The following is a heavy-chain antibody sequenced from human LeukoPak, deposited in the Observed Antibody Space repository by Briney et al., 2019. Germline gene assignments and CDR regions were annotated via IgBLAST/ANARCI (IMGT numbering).Heavy chain of an antibody. J-gene: IGHJ5*02. V-gene: IGHV4-39*07. Sequence: SETLSLTCTVSGGSISSSSYYWGWIRQPPGKGLEWIGSIYYSGSTYYNPSLKSRVTISVDTSKNQFSLKLSSVTAADTAVYYCARGIYGDYWGWFDPWGQGTLVTVSS. CDR2: IYYSGST. D-gene: IGHD4-17*01. CDR1: GGSISSSSYY. CDR3: ARGIYGDYWGWFDP.